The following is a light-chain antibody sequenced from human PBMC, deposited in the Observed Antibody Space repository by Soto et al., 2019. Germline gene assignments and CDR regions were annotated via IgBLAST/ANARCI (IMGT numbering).Light chain of an antibody. Sequence: EMVLTHSPATLSLSPGERATLSCRASQSVSSYLAWYQQKPGQAPRLLIYDASNRATGIPARFSGSGSGTDFTLTISSLEPEDFAVYYCQQRSNWRYTFGQGTKLEIK. CDR3: QQRSNWRYT. CDR1: QSVSSY. CDR2: DAS. J-gene: IGKJ2*01. V-gene: IGKV3-11*01.